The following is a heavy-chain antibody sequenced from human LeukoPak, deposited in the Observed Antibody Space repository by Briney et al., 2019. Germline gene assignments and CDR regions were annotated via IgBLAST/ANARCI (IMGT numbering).Heavy chain of an antibody. CDR2: ISGSGGST. CDR1: GFTFSTFA. D-gene: IGHD3-22*01. V-gene: IGHV3-23*01. J-gene: IGHJ3*02. CDR3: AKVMGYDSSGYYYEENDAFDI. Sequence: SGGSLRLSCAASGFTFSTFAMSWVRQDPGKGLEWVSAISGSGGSTYYADSVKGRFTISRDNSKNTLYLQMNSLRAEDTAVYYCAKVMGYDSSGYYYEENDAFDIWGQGTMVTVSS.